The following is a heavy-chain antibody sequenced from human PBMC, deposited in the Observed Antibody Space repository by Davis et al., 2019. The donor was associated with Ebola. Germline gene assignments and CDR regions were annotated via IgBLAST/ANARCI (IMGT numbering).Heavy chain of an antibody. D-gene: IGHD5-12*01. J-gene: IGHJ4*02. CDR2: IYHSGST. CDR1: GGSISSSNW. Sequence: MPSETLSLTCAVSGGSISSSNWWSWVRQPPGKGLEWIGEIYHSGSTYYNPSLKSRVTISVDTSKNQFSLKLSSVTAADTAVYYCAKYSGYDPFDYWGQGTLVTVSS. V-gene: IGHV4-4*02. CDR3: AKYSGYDPFDY.